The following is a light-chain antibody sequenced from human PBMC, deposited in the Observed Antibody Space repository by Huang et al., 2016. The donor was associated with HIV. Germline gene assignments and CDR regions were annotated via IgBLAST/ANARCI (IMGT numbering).Light chain of an antibody. J-gene: IGKJ3*01. CDR1: PSVSSN. V-gene: IGKV3-15*01. CDR3: QQNNNWPPLFT. Sequence: EIVMTQSPATLSASPWERATLSCRASPSVSSNLAWYQQKPGQAPRLLIYGASTRATGIPARFSGSGSGTEFTLTISSLQSEDFAVYYCQQNNNWPPLFTFGPGTKVDIK. CDR2: GAS.